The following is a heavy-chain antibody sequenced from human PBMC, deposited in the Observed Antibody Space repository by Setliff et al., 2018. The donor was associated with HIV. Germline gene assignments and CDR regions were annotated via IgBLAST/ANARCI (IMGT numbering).Heavy chain of an antibody. Sequence: SETLSLTCAVYGGSFSGYYWTWIRQPPGKGLEWIGEINHSGSTNYNPSLKSRVSMSVDTSKNQFSLRLSSVTAADTAVFHCARASTGYSSIWYRNGLTYYNYMDVWGRGTKVTVSS. CDR1: GGSFSGYY. CDR3: ARASTGYSSIWYRNGLTYYNYMDV. D-gene: IGHD6-13*01. J-gene: IGHJ6*03. V-gene: IGHV4-34*01. CDR2: INHSGST.